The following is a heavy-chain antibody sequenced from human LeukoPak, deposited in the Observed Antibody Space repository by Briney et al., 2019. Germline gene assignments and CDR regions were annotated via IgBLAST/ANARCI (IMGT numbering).Heavy chain of an antibody. CDR1: GGTFSSYA. J-gene: IGHJ4*02. CDR3: AKEKGNYYDSSGYSALGY. D-gene: IGHD3-22*01. V-gene: IGHV3-23*01. Sequence: ASVKVSCKASGGTFSSYAMSWVRQAPGKGLEWVSAISGSGGSTYYADSVKGRFTISRDNSKNTLYLQMNSLRAEDTAVYYCAKEKGNYYDSSGYSALGYWGQGTLVTVSS. CDR2: ISGSGGST.